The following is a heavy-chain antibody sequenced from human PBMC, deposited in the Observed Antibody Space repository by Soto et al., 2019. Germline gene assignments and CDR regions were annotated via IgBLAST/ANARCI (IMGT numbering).Heavy chain of an antibody. V-gene: IGHV4-39*01. CDR3: ARHGLLSREVFGVVPEPNYYMDV. CDR1: GGSISSSSYY. D-gene: IGHD3-3*01. CDR2: IYYSGST. Sequence: PSETLSLTCTVSGGSISSSSYYWGWIRQPPGKGLEWIGSIYYSGSTNYNPSLKSLFTISVDTSKNQFSLKLCSVTAADTSVYYCARHGLLSREVFGVVPEPNYYMDVWGKGTTVTVSS. J-gene: IGHJ6*03.